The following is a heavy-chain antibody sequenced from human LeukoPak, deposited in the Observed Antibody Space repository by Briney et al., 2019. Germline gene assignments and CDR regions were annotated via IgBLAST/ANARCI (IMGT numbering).Heavy chain of an antibody. J-gene: IGHJ3*02. Sequence: PGGSLRLSCTASGFTFSSYAMRWVRQAPGKGLEWVSGINGRGGRTYYADSVKGRLTISRDNSKSTLYLQMNSLRAEDTAVYYCAKGGLVHAFDIWGQGTMVTVSS. D-gene: IGHD3-22*01. V-gene: IGHV3-23*01. CDR2: INGRGGRT. CDR3: AKGGLVHAFDI. CDR1: GFTFSSYA.